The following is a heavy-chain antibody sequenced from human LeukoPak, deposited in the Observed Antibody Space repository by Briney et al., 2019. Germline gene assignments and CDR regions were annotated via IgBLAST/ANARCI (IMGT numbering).Heavy chain of an antibody. V-gene: IGHV4-4*07. CDR2: IYTSGST. CDR1: GGSISSYY. Sequence: SETLSLTCTVSGGSISSYYWSWIRQPAGKGLEWIGRIYTSGSTNYNPSLKSRVTMSVDTSKNQFSLKLSSVTAADTAVYYCVRDYDYGDYVPDWYFDLWGRGTLVTVSS. D-gene: IGHD4-17*01. CDR3: VRDYDYGDYVPDWYFDL. J-gene: IGHJ2*01.